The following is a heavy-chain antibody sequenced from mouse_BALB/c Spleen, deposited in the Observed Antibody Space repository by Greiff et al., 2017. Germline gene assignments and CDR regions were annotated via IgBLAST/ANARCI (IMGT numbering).Heavy chain of an antibody. J-gene: IGHJ4*01. D-gene: IGHD1-1*01. Sequence: EVHLVESGGGLVQPGGSRKLSCAASGFTFSSFGMHWVRQAPEKGLEWVAYISSGSSTIYYADTVKGRFTISRDNPKNTLFLQMTSLRSEDTAMYYCARRDYGSRGDFYYAMDYWGQGTSVTVSS. CDR1: GFTFSSFG. V-gene: IGHV5-17*02. CDR3: ARRDYGSRGDFYYAMDY. CDR2: ISSGSSTI.